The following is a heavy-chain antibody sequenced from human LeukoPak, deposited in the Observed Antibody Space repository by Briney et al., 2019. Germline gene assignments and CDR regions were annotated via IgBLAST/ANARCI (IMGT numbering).Heavy chain of an antibody. CDR2: IYYSGST. CDR3: ARPYPCYYDSSGYPEGDAFDI. V-gene: IGHV4-39*01. CDR1: GGSISSYY. J-gene: IGHJ3*02. D-gene: IGHD3-22*01. Sequence: SETLSLTCTVSGGSISSYYWGWIRQPPGKGLEWIGSIYYSGSTYYNPSLKSRVTISVDTSKNQFSLKLSSMTAADTAVYYCARPYPCYYDSSGYPEGDAFDIWGQGTMVTVSS.